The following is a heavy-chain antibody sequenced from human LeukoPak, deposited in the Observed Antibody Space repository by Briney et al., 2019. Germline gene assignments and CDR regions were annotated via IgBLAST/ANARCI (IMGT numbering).Heavy chain of an antibody. CDR1: GYTFTSYY. D-gene: IGHD5-24*01. CDR2: INPSGGST. V-gene: IGHV1-46*01. CDR3: ARERDGYNVWDYYYYYGMDV. Sequence: GASVKVSCKASGYTFTSYYMHWVRQAPGQGLEWMGIINPSGGSTSYAQKFQGRVTMTRDTSTSTVYMELSSLRSEDTAVYYCARERDGYNVWDYYYYYGMDVWGQGTTVTVSS. J-gene: IGHJ6*02.